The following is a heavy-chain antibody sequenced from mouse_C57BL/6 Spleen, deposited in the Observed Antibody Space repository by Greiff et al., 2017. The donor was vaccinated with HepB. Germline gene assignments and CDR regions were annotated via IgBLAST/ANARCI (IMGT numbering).Heavy chain of an antibody. CDR1: GYTFTSYG. V-gene: IGHV1-81*01. CDR3: ARCGGHAMDY. CDR2: IYPRSGNT. Sequence: QVHVKQSGAELARPGASVKLSCKASGYTFTSYGISWVKQRTGQGLEWIGEIYPRSGNTYYNEKFKGKATLTADKSSSTAYMELRSLTSEDSAVYFCARCGGHAMDYWGQGTSVTVSS. J-gene: IGHJ4*01.